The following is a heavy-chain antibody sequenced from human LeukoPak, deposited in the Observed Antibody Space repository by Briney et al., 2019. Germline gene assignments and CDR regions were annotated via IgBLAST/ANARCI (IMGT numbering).Heavy chain of an antibody. V-gene: IGHV3-74*01. CDR3: VSFYEAY. D-gene: IGHD2/OR15-2a*01. CDR2: INSDGSWT. Sequence: GGSLRLSCAASGFTFSNYWMTWVRQAPGKGLVWVSHINSDGSWTSYADSVKGRFTISKDNAKNTVYLQMNNLRAEDTAVYYCVSFYEAYWGRGTLVTVSS. CDR1: GFTFSNYW. J-gene: IGHJ4*02.